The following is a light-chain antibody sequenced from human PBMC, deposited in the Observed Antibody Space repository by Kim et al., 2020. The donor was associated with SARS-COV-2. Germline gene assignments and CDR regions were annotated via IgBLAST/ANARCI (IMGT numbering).Light chain of an antibody. Sequence: SPGQSVTISCTGTTNTVGTYHYVSWYQQHPGKAPKVVIFDVTKRPSGVPDRFSGSRSGNTASLTISGLQPEDEADYYCCSFAGSRLFGGGTQLTVL. CDR1: TNTVGTYHY. CDR2: DVT. J-gene: IGLJ2*01. V-gene: IGLV2-11*03. CDR3: CSFAGSRL.